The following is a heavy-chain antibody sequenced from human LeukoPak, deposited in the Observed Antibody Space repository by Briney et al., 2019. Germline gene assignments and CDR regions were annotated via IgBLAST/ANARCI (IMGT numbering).Heavy chain of an antibody. J-gene: IGHJ4*02. V-gene: IGHV3-7*01. CDR3: AREWYDYGGDSEGY. D-gene: IGHD4-23*01. CDR2: IKDDGRQA. Sequence: PGGSLRLSCVGSGSTFNGHWLTWVRQAPGRGLEWGASIKDDGRQAYYMDSVKDRFTISRDNSKKSLFLQMNSLRIEDTAVYYCAREWYDYGGDSEGYWGQGTLVSVSS. CDR1: GSTFNGHW.